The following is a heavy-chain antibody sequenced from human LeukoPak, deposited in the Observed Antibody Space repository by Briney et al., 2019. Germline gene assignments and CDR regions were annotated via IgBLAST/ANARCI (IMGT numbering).Heavy chain of an antibody. CDR1: GFTVSSNY. CDR3: ARHLYDSSGWSRYYYYMDV. CDR2: IYSGGST. Sequence: PGGSLRLSCAASGFTVSSNYMSWVRQAPGKGLEWVSVIYSGGSTYYAESVKGRFTISRDNSKNTLYLQMNSLRAEDTAVYYCARHLYDSSGWSRYYYYMDVWGKGTTVTVSS. D-gene: IGHD6-19*01. J-gene: IGHJ6*03. V-gene: IGHV3-53*01.